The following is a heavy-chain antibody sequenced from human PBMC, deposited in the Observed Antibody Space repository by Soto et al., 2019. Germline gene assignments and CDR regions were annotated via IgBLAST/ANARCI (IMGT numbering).Heavy chain of an antibody. J-gene: IGHJ4*02. Sequence: GAPVKVSCKASGYTFTSYDINWVRQATRQGLEWMGWMKPNSGNTGYAQKFQGRVTMTRNTSISTVYMELSSLRSEDTAVYYCARDLVGDYCSGVSCYPYYFDYWGQGTLVTV. CDR2: MKPNSGNT. CDR3: ARDLVGDYCSGVSCYPYYFDY. CDR1: GYTFTSYD. D-gene: IGHD2-15*01. V-gene: IGHV1-8*01.